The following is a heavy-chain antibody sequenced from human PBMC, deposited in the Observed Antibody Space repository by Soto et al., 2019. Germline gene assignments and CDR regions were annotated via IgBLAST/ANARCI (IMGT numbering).Heavy chain of an antibody. Sequence: QVQLVQSGAEVKKPGASVKVSCKASGCTFTTFGFTWVRQAPGQGLEWMGWISPHTGNTNYAQKIQDRITLTTDTSSSTAYMELRSLGSDDTAVYFCARGGYTNYWSFDYWGQGTLVTVSS. D-gene: IGHD2-2*02. CDR3: ARGGYTNYWSFDY. V-gene: IGHV1-18*01. CDR1: GCTFTTFG. CDR2: ISPHTGNT. J-gene: IGHJ4*02.